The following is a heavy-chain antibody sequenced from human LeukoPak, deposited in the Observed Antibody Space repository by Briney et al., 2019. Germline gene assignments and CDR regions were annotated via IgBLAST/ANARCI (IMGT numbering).Heavy chain of an antibody. CDR3: AKSDYGDYFDF. D-gene: IGHD4-17*01. Sequence: GGSRRLSCAASGFTFSSYAMSWVRQAPGKGLEWVSAISGSGGSTYYAVSVKGRVTISRDSAKNTLFLQMNSLRAEDTAVSYCAKSDYGDYFDFWGQGPLVTVSS. CDR1: GFTFSSYA. J-gene: IGHJ4*02. V-gene: IGHV3-23*01. CDR2: ISGSGGST.